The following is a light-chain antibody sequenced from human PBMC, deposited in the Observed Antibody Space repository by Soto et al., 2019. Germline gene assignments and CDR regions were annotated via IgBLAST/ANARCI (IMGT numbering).Light chain of an antibody. CDR1: SSNIGAGYD. V-gene: IGLV1-40*01. CDR3: QSYDSSLSGSGV. J-gene: IGLJ1*01. CDR2: GNS. Sequence: QSVLTQPPSVSVAPGQRVTISCNGSSSNIGAGYDVHWYQQLPGTAPKLLIYGNSNRPSGVPDRFSGSKSGTSASLAITGLQAEDEADYYCQSYDSSLSGSGVFGTGTKLTVL.